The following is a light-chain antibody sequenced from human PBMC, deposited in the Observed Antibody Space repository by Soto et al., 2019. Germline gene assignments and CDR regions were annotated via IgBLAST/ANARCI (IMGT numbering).Light chain of an antibody. Sequence: QSALTQPPSASGSPGQSVAISCTGTSSDVGGYNYVSWYQQHPGKAPKLMIYEVNTRPSGVPDRFSGSKSGNTASLTVSGLQAEDEADYYCSSYAGSGNVFGTGTKVTVL. CDR1: SSDVGGYNY. J-gene: IGLJ1*01. CDR2: EVN. V-gene: IGLV2-8*01. CDR3: SSYAGSGNV.